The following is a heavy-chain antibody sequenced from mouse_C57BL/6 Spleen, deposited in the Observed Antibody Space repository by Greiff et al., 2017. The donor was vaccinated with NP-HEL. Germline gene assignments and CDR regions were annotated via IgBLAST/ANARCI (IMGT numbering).Heavy chain of an antibody. Sequence: QVQLQQSGAELVRPGTSVKVSCKASGYAFTNYLIEWVKQRPGQGLEWIGVINPGSGGTNYNEKFKGKATLTADKSSSTAYMQLSSLTSEDSAVYFCARSDSSGYAEFAYWGQGTLVTVSA. J-gene: IGHJ3*01. V-gene: IGHV1-54*01. CDR3: ARSDSSGYAEFAY. CDR2: INPGSGGT. D-gene: IGHD3-2*02. CDR1: GYAFTNYL.